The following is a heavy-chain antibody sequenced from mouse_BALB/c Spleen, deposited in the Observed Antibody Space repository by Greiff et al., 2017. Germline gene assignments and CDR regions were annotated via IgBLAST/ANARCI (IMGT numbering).Heavy chain of an antibody. CDR1: GYTFTSYW. CDR3: ASHYYGHYFDY. V-gene: IGHV1-7*01. CDR2: INPSTGYT. D-gene: IGHD1-2*01. Sequence: LQESGAELAKPGASVKMSCKASGYTFTSYWMHWVKQRPGQGLEWIGYINPSTGYTEYNQKFKDKATLTADKSSSTAYMQLSSLTSEDSAVYYCASHYYGHYFDYWGQGTTLTVSS. J-gene: IGHJ2*01.